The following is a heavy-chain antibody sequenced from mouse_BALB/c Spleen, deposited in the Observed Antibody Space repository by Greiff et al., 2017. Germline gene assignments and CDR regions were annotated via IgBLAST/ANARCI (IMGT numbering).Heavy chain of an antibody. V-gene: IGHV5-17*02. J-gene: IGHJ3*01. D-gene: IGHD1-1*01. CDR1: GFTFSSFG. CDR2: ISSGSSTI. Sequence: EVQGVESGGGLVQPGGSRKLSCAASGFTFSSFGMHWVRQAPEKGLEWVAYISSGSSTIYYADTVKGRFTISRDNPKNTLFLQMTSLRSEDTAMYYCARSSGSSYGAYWGQGTLVTVSA. CDR3: ARSSGSSYGAY.